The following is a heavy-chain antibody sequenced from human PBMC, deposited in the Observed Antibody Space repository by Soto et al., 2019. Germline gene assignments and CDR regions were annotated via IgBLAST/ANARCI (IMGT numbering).Heavy chain of an antibody. D-gene: IGHD1-7*01. V-gene: IGHV3-33*01. J-gene: IGHJ1*01. CDR1: GFTFSSYG. Sequence: QEQLVQSGGGVVQPGRSLRLSCAASGFTFSSYGMHWVRQAPGKGLEWVAVIWYDGGNKYYADSVKGRFTISRDNSKNTLYLQMNSLGAEYTAVYYCARDRGINGTTRVYFQHWGQGTLVTVSS. CDR3: ARDRGINGTTRVYFQH. CDR2: IWYDGGNK.